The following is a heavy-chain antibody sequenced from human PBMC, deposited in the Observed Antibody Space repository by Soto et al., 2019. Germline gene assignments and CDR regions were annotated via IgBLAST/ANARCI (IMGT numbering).Heavy chain of an antibody. V-gene: IGHV3-33*01. CDR2: IWYDGSNK. CDR3: ASDYLVVPHRVIDY. CDR1: GFTFSSYG. J-gene: IGHJ4*02. D-gene: IGHD2-2*01. Sequence: QVQLVESGGGVVQPGRSLRLSCAASGFTFSSYGMHWVRQAPGKGLEWVAVIWYDGSNKYYADSVKGRFTISRDNSKNTLYMQMNSLRAEDTAVYYRASDYLVVPHRVIDYWGQGTLVTVSS.